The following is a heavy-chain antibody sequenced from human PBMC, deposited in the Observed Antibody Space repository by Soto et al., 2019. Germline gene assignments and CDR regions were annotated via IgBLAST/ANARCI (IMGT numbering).Heavy chain of an antibody. V-gene: IGHV4-59*08. CDR1: SGSISSSY. CDR3: ARRATAGSPLYFDY. CDR2: IHYSGST. J-gene: IGHJ4*02. Sequence: ETLSLTCTVSSGSISSSYWSWIRQPPGKGLEWIGYIHYSGSTNYNPSLKSRVTISVDTSKNQFSLKLSSVTAADTAVYYCARRATAGSPLYFDYWGQGTLVTVSS. D-gene: IGHD6-13*01.